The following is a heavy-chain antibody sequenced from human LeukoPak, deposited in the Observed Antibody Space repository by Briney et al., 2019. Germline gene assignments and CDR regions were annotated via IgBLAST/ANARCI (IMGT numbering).Heavy chain of an antibody. V-gene: IGHV7-4-1*02. J-gene: IGHJ6*03. CDR2: INTNTGNP. CDR3: ARAGVEDILTGIYYYYYYMDV. CDR1: GYTFTSYA. Sequence: ASVKVSCKASGYTFTSYAMNWVRQAPGHGLEWMGWINTNTGNPTYAQGFTGRFVFSLDTSVSTAYLQISSLKAEDTAVYYCARAGVEDILTGIYYYYYYMDVWGKGTTVTVSS. D-gene: IGHD3-9*01.